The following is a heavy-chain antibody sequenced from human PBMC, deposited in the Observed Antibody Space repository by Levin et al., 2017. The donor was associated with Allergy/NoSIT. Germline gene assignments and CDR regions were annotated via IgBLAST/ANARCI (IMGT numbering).Heavy chain of an antibody. CDR2: ISDSGGST. CDR3: ATGGGGSGSYGRPYYYGMDV. Sequence: GESLKISCAASGFTFSSYAMSWVRQAPGKGLEWVSAISDSGGSTYYADSVKGRFTISRDNSKNTLYLQMNSLRAEDTAVYYCATGGGGSGSYGRPYYYGMDVWGQGTTVTVSS. V-gene: IGHV3-23*01. J-gene: IGHJ6*02. CDR1: GFTFSSYA. D-gene: IGHD3-10*01.